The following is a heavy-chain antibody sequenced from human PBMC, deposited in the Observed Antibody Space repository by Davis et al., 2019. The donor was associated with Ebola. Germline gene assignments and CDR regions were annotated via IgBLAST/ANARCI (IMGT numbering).Heavy chain of an antibody. CDR3: VRDPELVVTGGGWFFGL. V-gene: IGHV3-7*01. J-gene: IGHJ2*01. CDR1: GFTFSSHW. D-gene: IGHD2-21*02. CDR2: IKQDGSEK. Sequence: GESLKTSCATPGFTFSSHWMSWVRQAPGKALECVANIKQDGSEKYYVDSVKGRFTISRDNAKNSLYLQMNSLRAEDTAVYYCVRDPELVVTGGGWFFGLWGRGTLVTVSS.